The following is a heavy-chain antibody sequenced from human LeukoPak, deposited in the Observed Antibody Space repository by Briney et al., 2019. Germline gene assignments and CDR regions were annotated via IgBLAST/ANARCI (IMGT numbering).Heavy chain of an antibody. CDR3: ARTYYYDSSGLNFDY. Sequence: SETLSLTCTVSGGSISSYYWSWIRQPAGKGLEWIGRIYTSGSTNYNPSLKSRVTMSVDTSKNQFSLKLSSVTAADTAVYYCARTYYYDSSGLNFDYWGQGTLVTVSS. D-gene: IGHD3-22*01. CDR1: GGSISSYY. CDR2: IYTSGST. V-gene: IGHV4-4*07. J-gene: IGHJ4*02.